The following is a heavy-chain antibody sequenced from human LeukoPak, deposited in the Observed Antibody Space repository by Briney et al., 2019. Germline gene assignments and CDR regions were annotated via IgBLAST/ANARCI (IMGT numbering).Heavy chain of an antibody. Sequence: SETLSLTCAVSGYSISIVNYWAWIRQPPGKGLEWIGSIYHSGSTYYTPSLKSRVPISVDPSKNQFSLKLSSVTAADTAVYYCARDGGGYCSSTSCPGWFDPWGQGTLVTVSS. D-gene: IGHD2-2*01. CDR3: ARDGGGYCSSTSCPGWFDP. V-gene: IGHV4-38-2*02. CDR1: GYSISIVNY. CDR2: IYHSGST. J-gene: IGHJ5*02.